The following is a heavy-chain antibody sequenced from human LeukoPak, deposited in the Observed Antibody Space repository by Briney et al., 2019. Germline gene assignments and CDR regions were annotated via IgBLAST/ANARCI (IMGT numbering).Heavy chain of an antibody. J-gene: IGHJ4*02. Sequence: GGSLRLSCAASGFTFSSYAMSWVRQAPGKGLEWVSAISGSGGSTYYADSVKGRFTISRDNSKNTLYLQMNSLRAEDTAVYYCTRGRMDTAMALLHYWGQGTLVTVSS. CDR1: GFTFSSYA. CDR3: TRGRMDTAMALLHY. CDR2: ISGSGGST. D-gene: IGHD5-18*01. V-gene: IGHV3-23*01.